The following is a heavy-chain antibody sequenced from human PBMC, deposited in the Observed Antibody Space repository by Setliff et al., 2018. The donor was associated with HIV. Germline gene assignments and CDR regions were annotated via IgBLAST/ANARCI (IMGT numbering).Heavy chain of an antibody. CDR2: XXQRGST. V-gene: IGHV4-34*03. Sequence: SETLSLTCAVYGGAFSGYXCGXXXXXXGKGLXXMGXXXQRGSTNYNPPLKSRVTISVDTSKNQXSLKLSSVTAADTAFYYXXVXXXXXXPXXSSFD. CDR3: XVXXXXXXPXXSSFD. J-gene: IGHJ4*01. CDR1: GGAFSGYX.